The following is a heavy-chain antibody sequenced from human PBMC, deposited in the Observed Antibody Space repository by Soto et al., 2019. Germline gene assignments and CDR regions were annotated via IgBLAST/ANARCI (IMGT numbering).Heavy chain of an antibody. CDR3: ALGYSSSSAYYYYMDV. J-gene: IGHJ6*03. CDR1: GFTVSSNY. V-gene: IGHV3-53*04. Sequence: EVQLVESGGGLVQPGGSLRLSCAASGFTVSSNYMSWVRQAPGKGLEWVSVIYSCGSTYYADSVKGRFTISRHNSKNTLYLQMNSLRAEDTAVYYCALGYSSSSAYYYYMDVWGKGTTVTVSS. CDR2: IYSCGST. D-gene: IGHD6-6*01.